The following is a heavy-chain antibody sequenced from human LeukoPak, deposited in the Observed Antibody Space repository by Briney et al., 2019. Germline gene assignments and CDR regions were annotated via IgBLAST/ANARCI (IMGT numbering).Heavy chain of an antibody. D-gene: IGHD6-25*01. CDR2: IYSDGST. CDR3: ATASYSGWTASHDY. Sequence: GGSLRLSCAASGFTVSSNYMSWVRQAPGKGREWVSVIYSDGSTYYVDSVKGRFNISRDNSKNTLYFQMNSLRAEDTAVYYCATASYSGWTASHDYWGQGTLVTVSS. V-gene: IGHV3-66*01. CDR1: GFTVSSNY. J-gene: IGHJ4*02.